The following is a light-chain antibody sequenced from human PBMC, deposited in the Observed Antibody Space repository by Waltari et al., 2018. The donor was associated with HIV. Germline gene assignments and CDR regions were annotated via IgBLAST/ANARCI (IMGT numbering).Light chain of an antibody. CDR1: SSDVGGYNF. CDR3: CSYTSSNTYV. J-gene: IGLJ1*01. CDR2: EGS. V-gene: IGLV2-23*01. Sequence: QSALTQPASVSGSPGQAITISCTGTSSDVGGYNFVSWYQHHPGKAPKLMIYEGSKRPSGVSNRFSGSKSGNTASLTISGLQAEDEADYYCCSYTSSNTYVFGTGTEVSVL.